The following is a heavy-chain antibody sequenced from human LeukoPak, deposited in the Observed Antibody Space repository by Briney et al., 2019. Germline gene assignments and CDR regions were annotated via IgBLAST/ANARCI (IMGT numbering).Heavy chain of an antibody. J-gene: IGHJ4*02. CDR1: GITFSSYG. CDR3: AKDRVGAILYFDY. Sequence: GGSLRLSCAASGITFSSYGMSWVRQAPGKGLEWVSSISSTGGTTYYADSVKGRFTISRDNSKNTLYLQMNSLRAEDTAIYYCAKDRVGAILYFDYWGQGSLVTVSS. V-gene: IGHV3-23*01. D-gene: IGHD1-26*01. CDR2: ISSTGGTT.